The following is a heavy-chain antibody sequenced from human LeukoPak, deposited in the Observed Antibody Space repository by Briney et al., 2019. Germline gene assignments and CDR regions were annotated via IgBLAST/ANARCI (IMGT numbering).Heavy chain of an antibody. J-gene: IGHJ4*02. CDR2: IRSKTYGGTT. V-gene: IGHV3-49*04. CDR1: GFTFGDYA. Sequence: GGSLRLSCKDSGFTFGDYAMSWVRQAPGKGLEWVSLIRSKTYGGTTEYAASVKGRFTISRDDSKSIAYLQLNSLKTEDTAVYYCTRVNAYYFEYWGQGSLVTVSS. CDR3: TRVNAYYFEY.